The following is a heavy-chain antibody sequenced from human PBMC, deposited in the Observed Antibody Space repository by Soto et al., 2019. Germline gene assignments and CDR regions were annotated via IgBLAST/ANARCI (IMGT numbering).Heavy chain of an antibody. V-gene: IGHV4-30-2*01. CDR1: GGSISSGYS. CDR3: SRGPSLSY. D-gene: IGHD3-9*01. CDR2: IYHSGSI. Sequence: SETLSLTCAVSGGSISSGYSWSWIRQPPGKGLEWIGYIYHSGSIYYNPSLKSRVTMSVDRSKNQFYLNVSSVTAADTAVYYCSRGPSLSYWRQVTRVTVGS. J-gene: IGHJ4*02.